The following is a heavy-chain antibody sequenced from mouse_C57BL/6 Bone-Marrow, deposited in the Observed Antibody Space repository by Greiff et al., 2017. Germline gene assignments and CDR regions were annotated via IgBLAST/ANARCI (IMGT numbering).Heavy chain of an antibody. Sequence: QVQLQQPGAELVKPGASVKLSCKASGYTFTSYWMQWVKQRPGQGLEWIGEIDPSDSYTNYNQKFKGKATLTVDKSSSTASMQRSSLTSEDSAVYYCARSDYYGSSGWYFDVWGTGTTVTVSS. J-gene: IGHJ1*03. D-gene: IGHD1-1*01. CDR3: ARSDYYGSSGWYFDV. V-gene: IGHV1-50*01. CDR1: GYTFTSYW. CDR2: IDPSDSYT.